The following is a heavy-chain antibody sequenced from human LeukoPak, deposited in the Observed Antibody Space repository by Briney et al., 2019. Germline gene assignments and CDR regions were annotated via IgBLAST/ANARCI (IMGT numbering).Heavy chain of an antibody. V-gene: IGHV4-31*03. J-gene: IGHJ4*02. D-gene: IGHD3-10*01. CDR3: ARGRTYYYGSGSPNGFDY. CDR2: SYYSGST. Sequence: SQTLSLTCTISVDSLCSGGYYWSWITQHPGKGLERIGYSYYSGSTYYNRYLKNCHTILVDNSKNQSSQKLSSVTAADTAVYYCARGRTYYYGSGSPNGFDYWGQGTLVTVSS. CDR1: VDSLCSGGYY.